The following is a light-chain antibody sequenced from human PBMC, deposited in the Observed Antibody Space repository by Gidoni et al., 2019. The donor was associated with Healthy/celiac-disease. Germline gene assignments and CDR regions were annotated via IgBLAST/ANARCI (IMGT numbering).Light chain of an antibody. V-gene: IGKV1-33*01. CDR3: QQYDRG. CDR1: QDISNY. Sequence: DIQMTQSPSSLSASVGDRVTITCQASQDISNYLNWYQQKPGKAPKLLIYDASNLETGVPSRFSGSGSGTDFTFTISSLQPEDIATYYCQQYDRGFGGXTKVEIK. CDR2: DAS. J-gene: IGKJ4*02.